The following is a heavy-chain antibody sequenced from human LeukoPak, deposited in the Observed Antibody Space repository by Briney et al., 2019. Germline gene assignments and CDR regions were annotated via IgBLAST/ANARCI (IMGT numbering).Heavy chain of an antibody. CDR3: ARDPQIQLWYEADY. J-gene: IGHJ4*02. V-gene: IGHV3-30*04. D-gene: IGHD5-18*01. CDR2: ISYDGSNK. Sequence: GRSLRLSCAASGFTFSSYAMHWVRQAPGKGLEWVAVISYDGSNKYYADSVKGRFTISRDNSKNTPYLQMNSLRAEDTAVYYCARDPQIQLWYEADYWGQGTLVTVSS. CDR1: GFTFSSYA.